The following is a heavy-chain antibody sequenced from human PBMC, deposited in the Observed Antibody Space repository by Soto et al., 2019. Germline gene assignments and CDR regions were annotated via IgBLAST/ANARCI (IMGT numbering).Heavy chain of an antibody. J-gene: IGHJ6*03. CDR2: INPNSGVT. CDR3: ARESGGATATLAYYYFYMDV. V-gene: IGHV1-2*04. D-gene: IGHD5-12*01. CDR1: GDSFNDYY. Sequence: QVQLVQSGAEVRKPGASVTVSCRSSGDSFNDYYIHWVRQAPGQGLEWMGWINPNSGVTKYAQKLQGWVSMTRDTSIRTVYMQLSRLRSDDTAVYYCARESGGATATLAYYYFYMDVWGTGTTVTVSS.